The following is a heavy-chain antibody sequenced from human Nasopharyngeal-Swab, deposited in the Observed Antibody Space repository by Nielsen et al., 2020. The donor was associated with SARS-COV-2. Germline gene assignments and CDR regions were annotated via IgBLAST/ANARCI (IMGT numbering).Heavy chain of an antibody. Sequence: SETLSLTCTVSGGSISSGSYYWSWIRQPAGKGLEWIGRIYTSGSTNYNPSLKSRVTISVDTSKNQFSLKLSSVTAADTAVYYCARANLDYGDYAEYFQHWGQGTLVTVSS. CDR2: IYTSGST. CDR1: GGSISSGSYY. D-gene: IGHD4-17*01. CDR3: ARANLDYGDYAEYFQH. V-gene: IGHV4-61*02. J-gene: IGHJ1*01.